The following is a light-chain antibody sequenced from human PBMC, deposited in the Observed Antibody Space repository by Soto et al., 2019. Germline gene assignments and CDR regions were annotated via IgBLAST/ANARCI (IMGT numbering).Light chain of an antibody. Sequence: DIVLTQSPGTLSLSLAERATLSCRASQRVSSIYLAWYQQKPGQAPRLLIYGASSRATGIPDRFSGSGSGTDFTLTISRLEPEDFAVYYCQQYGSSPLTFGGGTKVDIK. J-gene: IGKJ4*01. CDR3: QQYGSSPLT. CDR2: GAS. V-gene: IGKV3-20*01. CDR1: QRVSSIY.